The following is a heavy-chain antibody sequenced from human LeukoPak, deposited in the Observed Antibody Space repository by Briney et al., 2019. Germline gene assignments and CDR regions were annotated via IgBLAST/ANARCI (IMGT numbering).Heavy chain of an antibody. Sequence: GGSLRLSCAASGFTFSSDSMNWVRQAPGKGLEWVSSISSSSSYIYYADSVKGRFTISRDNAKNSLYLQMNSLRAEDTAVYYCARVVAVAGGDYWGQGTLVTVSS. J-gene: IGHJ4*02. CDR2: ISSSSSYI. V-gene: IGHV3-21*01. CDR1: GFTFSSDS. CDR3: ARVVAVAGGDY. D-gene: IGHD6-19*01.